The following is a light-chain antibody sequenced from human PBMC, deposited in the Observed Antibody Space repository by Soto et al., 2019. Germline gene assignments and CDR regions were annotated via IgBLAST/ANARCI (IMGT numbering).Light chain of an antibody. Sequence: QSALTQPRSVSGSPGQSVTISCTGTSSDVGGYNYVSWYQQHPGKAPKLMIYDVSKRPSGVPDRFSGSKSGNTASQTISGLQAEDEADYYCCSYAGSVVFGGGTKLTVL. CDR1: SSDVGGYNY. CDR3: CSYAGSVV. CDR2: DVS. V-gene: IGLV2-11*01. J-gene: IGLJ2*01.